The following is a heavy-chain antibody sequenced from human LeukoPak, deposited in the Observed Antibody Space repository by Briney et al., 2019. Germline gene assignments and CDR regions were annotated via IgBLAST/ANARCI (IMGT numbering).Heavy chain of an antibody. CDR2: IHYGGSNK. V-gene: IGHV3-30*02. Sequence: GGSLRLSCAASGFTFSSYGLHWVRQAPGKGLEWVAFIHYGGSNKYYADSVTGRFTISRDNSKNTLYLQMNSLRAEDTAVYYCAKDRLQSGLRYFDYWGQGTLVTVSS. CDR3: AKDRLQSGLRYFDY. J-gene: IGHJ4*02. CDR1: GFTFSSYG. D-gene: IGHD4-11*01.